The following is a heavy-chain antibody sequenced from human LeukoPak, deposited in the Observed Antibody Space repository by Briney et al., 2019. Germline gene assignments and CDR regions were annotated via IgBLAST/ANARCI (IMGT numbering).Heavy chain of an antibody. J-gene: IGHJ6*04. V-gene: IGHV1-3*01. D-gene: IGHD3-10*01. CDR2: INAGNGNT. CDR3: ASNYGSGNFYYYYGMDV. Sequence: ASVKVSCKASGYTVTSYAMHWVRQVPGQRFEWMGWINAGNGNTKYSQKFQGRVTITRDTSASTAYMELSSLRSEDTAVYYCASNYGSGNFYYYYGMDVWGKGTTVTVSS. CDR1: GYTVTSYA.